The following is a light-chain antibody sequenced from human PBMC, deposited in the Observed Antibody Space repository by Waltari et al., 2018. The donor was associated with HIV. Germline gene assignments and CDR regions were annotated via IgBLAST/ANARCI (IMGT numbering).Light chain of an antibody. CDR3: AAWDGSLSNYV. CDR1: RSNIGRNY. Sequence: QSVLTQPPAASVTPGQRATAPCSGSRSNIGRNYVYWYQKLPGTATKLIIYRNHQRPSGVPDRFSGSKSGTSASLAISGLRSEDEADYYCAAWDGSLSNYVFGTGTKVTVL. CDR2: RNH. V-gene: IGLV1-47*01. J-gene: IGLJ1*01.